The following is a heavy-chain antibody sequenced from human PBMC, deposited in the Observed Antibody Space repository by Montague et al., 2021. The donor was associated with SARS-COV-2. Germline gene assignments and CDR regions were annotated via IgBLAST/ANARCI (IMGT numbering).Heavy chain of an antibody. CDR1: GFSLNTDGVG. J-gene: IGHJ3*01. Sequence: VKPTQTLTLTCVFSGFSLNTDGVGVAWIRRPPGKALEGLALIYWDGDQRYSPSLKTRVTITKDTSRNRVVLTMTNLDPGGTATYYCARRYDFYRAEAFDVWGQGTMVTVSS. D-gene: IGHD3-3*01. V-gene: IGHV2-5*02. CDR3: ARRYDFYRAEAFDV. CDR2: IYWDGDQ.